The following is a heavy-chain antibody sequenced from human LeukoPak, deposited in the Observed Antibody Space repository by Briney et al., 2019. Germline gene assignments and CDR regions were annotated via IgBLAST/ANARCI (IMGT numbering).Heavy chain of an antibody. J-gene: IGHJ4*02. Sequence: ASVKVSCKASGYTLTNYYMHWVRQAPGQGLEWMGLINPTGSSTNYAQKFRGRVTMTRDTSTSTVYMELSSLRSDDTAVYYWARPYCSSTSCYADYWGQGTLVTVSS. CDR1: GYTLTNYY. CDR3: ARPYCSSTSCYADY. V-gene: IGHV1-46*01. D-gene: IGHD2-2*01. CDR2: INPTGSST.